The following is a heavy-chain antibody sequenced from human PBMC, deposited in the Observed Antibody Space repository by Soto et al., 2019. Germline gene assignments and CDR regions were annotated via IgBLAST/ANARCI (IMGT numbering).Heavy chain of an antibody. Sequence: ASVKVSCKASGYTFTSYGISWVRQAPGQGLEWMGWISAYNGNTNYAQKLQGRVTMTTDTSTSTAYMELRSLRSDDTAVYYCARAPTSEYDFWSGYYNYWGQGTLVTVSS. CDR1: GYTFTSYG. V-gene: IGHV1-18*01. CDR3: ARAPTSEYDFWSGYYNY. CDR2: ISAYNGNT. J-gene: IGHJ4*02. D-gene: IGHD3-3*01.